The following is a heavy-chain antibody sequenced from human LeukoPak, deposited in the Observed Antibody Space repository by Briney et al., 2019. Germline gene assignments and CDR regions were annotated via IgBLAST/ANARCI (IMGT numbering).Heavy chain of an antibody. D-gene: IGHD1-1*01. Sequence: GGSLRLSCAASGFTFSDYYMSWIRQAPGKGLEWVSYIGSSGRTIYYADSVKGRFTISRDNAKNSLYLQMNSLRAEDTAVYYCAREVNWNDFDYWGQGTLVTVSS. CDR2: IGSSGRTI. CDR3: AREVNWNDFDY. CDR1: GFTFSDYY. J-gene: IGHJ4*02. V-gene: IGHV3-11*04.